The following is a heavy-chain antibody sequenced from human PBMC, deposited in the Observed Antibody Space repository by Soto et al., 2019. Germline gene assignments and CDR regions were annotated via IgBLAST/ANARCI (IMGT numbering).Heavy chain of an antibody. Sequence: SGPTLVNPTQTLTLTCTFSGFSLTTAGMCVTWIRQPPGKALEWLALIDWDDDKYYSTSLRARLTISRDTSKSQVVLALTNVDPVDTATYYCARSYASSWDNGLDVWGRGTTVTVSS. CDR1: GFSLTTAGMC. V-gene: IGHV2-70*01. CDR2: IDWDDDK. CDR3: ARSYASSWDNGLDV. J-gene: IGHJ6*02. D-gene: IGHD6-6*01.